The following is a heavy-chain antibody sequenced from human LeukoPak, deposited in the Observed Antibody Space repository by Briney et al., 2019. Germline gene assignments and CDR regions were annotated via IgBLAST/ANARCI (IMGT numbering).Heavy chain of an antibody. CDR2: INPNSGGT. J-gene: IGHJ6*02. D-gene: IGHD6-13*01. CDR1: GYTFTGYY. Sequence: ASVKVSCKASGYTFTGYYMHWVRQAPGQGLEWMGLINPNSGGTNYAQKFQGRVTMTRDTSISTAYMELSRLRSDDTAVYYCAKTLSSSYSYYYYYYGMDVWGQGTTVTVSS. CDR3: AKTLSSSYSYYYYYYGMDV. V-gene: IGHV1-2*06.